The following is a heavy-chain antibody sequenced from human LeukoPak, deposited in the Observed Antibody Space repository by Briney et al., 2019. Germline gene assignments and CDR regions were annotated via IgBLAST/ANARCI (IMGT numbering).Heavy chain of an antibody. J-gene: IGHJ3*02. D-gene: IGHD6-13*01. CDR1: GGTFSSYA. CDR2: IIPIFGTA. V-gene: IGHV1-69*05. CDR3: ARLGVAAAAPGAFDI. Sequence: ASVKVSCKASGGTFSSYAISWVRQAPGQGLEWMGGIIPIFGTANYAQKFQGRVTITTDESTSTAYMELSSLRSEDTAVYYCARLGVAAAAPGAFDIWGQGTMVTVSS.